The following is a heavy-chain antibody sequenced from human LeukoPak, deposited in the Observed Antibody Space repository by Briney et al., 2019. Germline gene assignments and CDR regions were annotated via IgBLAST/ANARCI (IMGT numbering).Heavy chain of an antibody. CDR2: IKQDGSEK. D-gene: IGHD6-6*01. V-gene: IGHV3-7*01. Sequence: PGGSLRLSCAASGFTFSSYWMSWVRQAPGKGLEWVADIKQDGSEKYYVDSVKGRFTISRDNAKNSLYLQMNSLRAEDTAVYYCARELIAARFDYWGQGTLVTVSS. J-gene: IGHJ4*02. CDR3: ARELIAARFDY. CDR1: GFTFSSYW.